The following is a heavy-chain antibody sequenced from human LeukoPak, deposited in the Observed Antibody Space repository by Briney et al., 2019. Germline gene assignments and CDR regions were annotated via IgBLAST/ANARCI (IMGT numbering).Heavy chain of an antibody. CDR1: GHTFTSYG. J-gene: IGHJ4*02. CDR3: ARAMVRGVIGPYYFDY. V-gene: IGHV1-18*01. D-gene: IGHD3-10*01. CDR2: ISAYNGNT. Sequence: ASVKVSRKASGHTFTSYGISWVRQAPGQGLEWMGWISAYNGNTNYAQKLQGRVTMTTDTSTSTAYMELRSLRSDDTAVYYCARAMVRGVIGPYYFDYWGQGTLVTVSS.